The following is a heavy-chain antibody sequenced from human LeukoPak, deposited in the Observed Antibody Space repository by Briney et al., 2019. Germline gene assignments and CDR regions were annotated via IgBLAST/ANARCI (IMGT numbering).Heavy chain of an antibody. Sequence: GGSLRLSCAASGFTFSSYWTHWVRQAPGKGLVWVSRINSDGSSTSYAESVKGRITISRDNAQNTLALQMYSLRAEDTAVYYCARGVNYRGNFDYWGQGTLVTVSS. CDR1: GFTFSSYW. V-gene: IGHV3-74*01. CDR2: INSDGSST. CDR3: ARGVNYRGNFDY. J-gene: IGHJ4*02. D-gene: IGHD3-10*01.